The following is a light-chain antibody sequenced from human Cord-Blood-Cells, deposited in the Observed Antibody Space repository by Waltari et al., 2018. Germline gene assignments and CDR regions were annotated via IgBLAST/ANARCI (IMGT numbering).Light chain of an antibody. Sequence: QSALTQPASVSGSPGQSITLSCTGTRSDVGGYNSVPWYQQHPGKAPKLMIYDVSNRPSGVSNRFSGSKSGNTASLTISGLQAEDEADYYCSSYTSSSPYVFGTGTKVTVL. CDR1: RSDVGGYNS. CDR2: DVS. V-gene: IGLV2-14*03. CDR3: SSYTSSSPYV. J-gene: IGLJ1*01.